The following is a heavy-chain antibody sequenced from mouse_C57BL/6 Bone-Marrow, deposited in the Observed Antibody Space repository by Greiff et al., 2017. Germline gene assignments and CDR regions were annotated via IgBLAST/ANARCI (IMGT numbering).Heavy chain of an antibody. CDR3: AREKGIGAYYAIDY. J-gene: IGHJ4*01. CDR1: GFTFSSYA. D-gene: IGHD1-1*02. V-gene: IGHV5-4*01. Sequence: EVKLMESGGGLVKPGGSLKLSCAASGFTFSSYAMSWVRQTPEKRLEWVATISDGGSYTYYPDNVKGRFTISRDNAKNNLYLQMSHLKSEDTAMYYCAREKGIGAYYAIDYWGQGTSVTVSS. CDR2: ISDGGSYT.